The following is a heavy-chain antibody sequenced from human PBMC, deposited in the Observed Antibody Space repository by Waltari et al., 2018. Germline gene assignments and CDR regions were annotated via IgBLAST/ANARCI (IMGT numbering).Heavy chain of an antibody. Sequence: QVQLVQSGSEVKKPGASVTVSCKASGYIFTGYYIHWVRQAPGQGLEWMGRINPNSGGTNYAQKFQGRVTMTRDTSVSIAYMELNSLTSDDTAVYYCARGKVDYWGQGTLVTVSS. CDR3: ARGKVDY. J-gene: IGHJ4*02. CDR2: INPNSGGT. V-gene: IGHV1-2*06. CDR1: GYIFTGYY.